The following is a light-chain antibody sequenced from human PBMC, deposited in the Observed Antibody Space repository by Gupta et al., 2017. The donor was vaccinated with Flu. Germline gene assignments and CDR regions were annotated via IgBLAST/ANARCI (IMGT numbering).Light chain of an antibody. CDR3: QEWDSSPPDV. CDR1: KLEDKY. V-gene: IGLV3-1*01. CDR2: QDS. J-gene: IGLJ1*01. Sequence: SYELTQPPSVSVSPGQTASITCSGDKLEDKYACWYQQKPGQSPVLVIYQDSKRPSGIPERFSGSNSGNTATLTISGTQAMDEADDYCQEWDSSPPDVFGTGTKVTVL.